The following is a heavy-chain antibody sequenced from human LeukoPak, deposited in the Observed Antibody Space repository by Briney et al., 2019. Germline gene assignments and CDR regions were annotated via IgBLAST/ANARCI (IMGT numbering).Heavy chain of an antibody. D-gene: IGHD1-26*01. CDR3: ARVRVWEPDYYYFDY. CDR2: IYYSGST. V-gene: IGHV4-31*03. J-gene: IGHJ4*02. Sequence: SETLSLTCTVSGGSISSGGYYWSWIRQHPGKGLEWIGYIYYSGSTYYNPSLKSRVTISVDTSKNQSSLKLSSVTAADTAVYYCARVRVWEPDYYYFDYWGQGTLVTVSS. CDR1: GGSISSGGYY.